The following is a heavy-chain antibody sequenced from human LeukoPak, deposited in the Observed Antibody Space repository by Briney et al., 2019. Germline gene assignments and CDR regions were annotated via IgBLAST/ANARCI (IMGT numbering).Heavy chain of an antibody. Sequence: PGGSLRLSCAASGFTFSSYSMNWVRQAPGKGLVWVSSISNSSSCIYYADSVKGRFTISRDNAKNSLYLQMNSLRTEGTAVYYCARDRGEYSSGWYDYYYMDVWGKGTTVTVSS. V-gene: IGHV3-21*01. CDR2: ISNSSSCI. CDR1: GFTFSSYS. D-gene: IGHD6-19*01. J-gene: IGHJ6*03. CDR3: ARDRGEYSSGWYDYYYMDV.